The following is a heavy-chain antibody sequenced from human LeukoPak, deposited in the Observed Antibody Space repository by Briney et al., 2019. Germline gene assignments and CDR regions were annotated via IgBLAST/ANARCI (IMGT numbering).Heavy chain of an antibody. V-gene: IGHV4-59*01. Sequence: PSETLSLTRTVSGGSISNYCWSWFRQPPGKGLEWIGYIYYSGSTNYNPSLKSRVSISVDTSKNQFSLKLSSVTAADTAVYYCGRFAKGCSSTSCYVDYWGQGTLVTVSS. J-gene: IGHJ4*02. CDR2: IYYSGST. D-gene: IGHD2-2*01. CDR1: GGSISNYC. CDR3: GRFAKGCSSTSCYVDY.